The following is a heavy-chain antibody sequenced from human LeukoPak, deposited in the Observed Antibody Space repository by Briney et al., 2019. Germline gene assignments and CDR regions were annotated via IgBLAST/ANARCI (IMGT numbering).Heavy chain of an antibody. V-gene: IGHV3-7*01. J-gene: IGHJ4*02. Sequence: PGGSLRLSCAASGFTLSSYWMSWVRQAPGKGLEWVANIKQDGSEKYYVDSVKGRFTISRDNAKNSLYLQMNSLRAEDTAVYYCAREEDTAMVKDYWGQGTLVTVSS. CDR3: AREEDTAMVKDY. CDR2: IKQDGSEK. CDR1: GFTLSSYW. D-gene: IGHD5-18*01.